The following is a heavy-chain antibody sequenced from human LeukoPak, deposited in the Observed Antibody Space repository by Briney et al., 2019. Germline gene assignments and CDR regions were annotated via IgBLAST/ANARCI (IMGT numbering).Heavy chain of an antibody. CDR2: ILGTGDYT. V-gene: IGHV3-23*01. J-gene: IGHJ4*02. CDR1: GFTFSNSV. CDR3: ARGSKGTYDY. Sequence: GGSLRLSCVASGFTFSNSVMTWVRQAPGKGLEWVSSILGTGDYTYFANSVKGRFTISRDNSKNTLYLQMNSLRAGDTAIYYCARGSKGTYDYWGQGTLVTISS.